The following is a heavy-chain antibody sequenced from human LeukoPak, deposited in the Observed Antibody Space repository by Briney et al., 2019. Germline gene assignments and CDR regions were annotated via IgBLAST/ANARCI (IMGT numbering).Heavy chain of an antibody. V-gene: IGHV3-66*01. D-gene: IGHD7-27*01. CDR3: ARANWGHPMYYFDY. Sequence: PGGSLRLSCAASGFTVSSNYMSWVRQAPGKGLEWVSIIYSGGSTYYADSVKVRFTISRDNSKNTLYLQMNSLRAEDTAVYYCARANWGHPMYYFDYWGQGTLVTVSS. CDR1: GFTVSSNY. J-gene: IGHJ4*02. CDR2: IYSGGST.